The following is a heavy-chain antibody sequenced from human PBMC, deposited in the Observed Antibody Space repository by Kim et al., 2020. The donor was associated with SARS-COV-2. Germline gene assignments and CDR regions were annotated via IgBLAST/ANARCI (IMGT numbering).Heavy chain of an antibody. Sequence: GGSLRLSCAASGFTFSAFSMHWVRQAPGKGLEWVSGISWGSGPICAAASVKGCFTTCSGYANNSLLLQINILTAETTAYYYCAKGRLTGTTYIVVWG. CDR2: ISWGSGPI. V-gene: IGHV3-9*01. CDR3: AKGRLTGTTYIVV. D-gene: IGHD1-7*01. CDR1: GFTFSAFS. J-gene: IGHJ6*02.